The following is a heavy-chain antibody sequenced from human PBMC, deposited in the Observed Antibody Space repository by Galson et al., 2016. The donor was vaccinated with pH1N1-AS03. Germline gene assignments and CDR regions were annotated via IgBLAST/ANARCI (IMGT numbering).Heavy chain of an antibody. Sequence: SVKVSCKASGYTFTSYAMYWVRQAPGQRLEWMGWINAGNGNTKYSQKFQGRVTITRDTSASTAYMELSSLRSDDTAVYYCARDRGSGYDLFDYYYGMDVWGQGTTVTVSS. CDR1: GYTFTSYA. D-gene: IGHD5-12*01. V-gene: IGHV1-3*01. J-gene: IGHJ6*02. CDR3: ARDRGSGYDLFDYYYGMDV. CDR2: INAGNGNT.